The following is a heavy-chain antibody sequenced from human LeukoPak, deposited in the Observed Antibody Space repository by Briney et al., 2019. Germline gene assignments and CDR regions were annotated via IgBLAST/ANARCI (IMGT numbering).Heavy chain of an antibody. V-gene: IGHV4-38-2*02. J-gene: IGHJ4*02. Sequence: SETLSLTCTVSGYSISSGYYWGWIRQPPGKGLEWIGSIYHSGSTYYNPSLKSRVTISVDTSKNQFSLKLSSVTAADTAVYYCARDGGYYFDYWGQGTLVTVSS. CDR1: GYSISSGYY. CDR2: IYHSGST. CDR3: ARDGGYYFDY. D-gene: IGHD3-16*01.